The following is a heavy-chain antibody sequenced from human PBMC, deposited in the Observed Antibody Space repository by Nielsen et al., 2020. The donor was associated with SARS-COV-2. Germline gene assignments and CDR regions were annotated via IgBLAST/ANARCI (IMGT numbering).Heavy chain of an antibody. J-gene: IGHJ5*02. V-gene: IGHV5-10-1*01. CDR2: IDPSDSYT. D-gene: IGHD2-15*01. CDR3: ARHHCSGGSCFLVGWFDT. CDR1: GYSFTSYW. Sequence: KVSCKGSGYSFTSYWISWVRQMPGKGLEWMGRIDPSDSYTNYSPSFQGHVTISTDKSISTAYLQWSSLKASDTAMYYCARHHCSGGSCFLVGWFDTWGQGTLVTVSA.